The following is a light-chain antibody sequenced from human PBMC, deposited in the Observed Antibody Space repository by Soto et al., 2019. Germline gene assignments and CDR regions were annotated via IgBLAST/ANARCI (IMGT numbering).Light chain of an antibody. CDR1: QSVSSKY. Sequence: DIVLTQSPGTLSLSPGERATLSCRASQSVSSKYLAWYQQKPGQAPRFLIYAASSRATGIPDRFSGSGSGTDFTLTISRLEPEFFAVYYCQHYGSSPPISFGQGTRLEIK. J-gene: IGKJ5*01. CDR2: AAS. V-gene: IGKV3-20*01. CDR3: QHYGSSPPIS.